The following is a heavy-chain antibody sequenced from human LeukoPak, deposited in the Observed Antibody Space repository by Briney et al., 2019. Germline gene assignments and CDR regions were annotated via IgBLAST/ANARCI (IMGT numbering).Heavy chain of an antibody. CDR2: IYTSGST. CDR1: GGSISSGSYY. V-gene: IGHV4-61*02. D-gene: IGHD2-2*02. J-gene: IGHJ5*02. CDR3: AREYCSSTSCYTSHHWFDP. Sequence: SETLSLTCTVSGGSISSGSYYWSWIRQPAGKGLEWIGRIYTSGSTNYNPSLKSRVTISVDTSKYQFSLKLSSVTAADTAVYYCAREYCSSTSCYTSHHWFDPWGQGTLVTVSS.